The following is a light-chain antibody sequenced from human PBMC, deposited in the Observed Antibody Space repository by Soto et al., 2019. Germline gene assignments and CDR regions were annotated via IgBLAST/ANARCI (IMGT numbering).Light chain of an antibody. Sequence: DIVMTQSPDSLAVSLGERATINCKSSQSVLYSSNNKNYLAWYQQKPGQPPKLLIYWASTRESGVPDRFSGSGSGTDFTLTISSLQAEDLAVYYCQQYYSTPRKFGQGTKVEIK. CDR3: QQYYSTPRK. V-gene: IGKV4-1*01. J-gene: IGKJ1*01. CDR1: QSVLYSSNNKNY. CDR2: WAS.